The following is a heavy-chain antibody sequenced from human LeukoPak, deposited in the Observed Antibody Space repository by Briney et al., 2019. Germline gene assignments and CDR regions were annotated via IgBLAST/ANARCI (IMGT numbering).Heavy chain of an antibody. D-gene: IGHD6-19*01. CDR1: GDSISSGGYY. V-gene: IGHV4-31*03. CDR3: ARGGQWLAPGPDY. J-gene: IGHJ4*02. CDR2: MYYSGNT. Sequence: PSETLSLTCTVSGDSISSGGYYWSWIRQHPGKGLEWIGYMYYSGNTYYNPSLKSRVAISVDTSNNRFSLILSSVTAADTAVYYCARGGQWLAPGPDYWGQGTLVTVSS.